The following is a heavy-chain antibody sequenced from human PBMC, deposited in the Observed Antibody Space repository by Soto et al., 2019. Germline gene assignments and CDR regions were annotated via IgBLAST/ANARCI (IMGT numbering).Heavy chain of an antibody. J-gene: IGHJ4*02. Sequence: SETLSLTCTVSGGSISSYYWSWIRQPPGKGLEWIGYIYYSGSTNYNPSLKSRVTISVDTSKNQFSLKLSSVTAADTAVYYCARRYGDNFDYWGQGTLVTVSS. CDR3: ARRYGDNFDY. CDR1: GGSISSYY. D-gene: IGHD4-17*01. CDR2: IYYSGST. V-gene: IGHV4-59*08.